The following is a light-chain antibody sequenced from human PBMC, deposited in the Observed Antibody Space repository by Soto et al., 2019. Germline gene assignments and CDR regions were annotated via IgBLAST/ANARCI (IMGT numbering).Light chain of an antibody. V-gene: IGKV3D-15*01. J-gene: IGKJ1*01. CDR3: QHYNSYSEA. CDR1: QSVSSY. Sequence: EIVMTQSPATLSVSPGERVTLSCRASQSVSSYLAWYQQKPGQAPRLLIYDASNRATGIPARFSGSGSGTDFTLTISSLQPDDFATYYCQHYNSYSEAFGQGTKVDIK. CDR2: DAS.